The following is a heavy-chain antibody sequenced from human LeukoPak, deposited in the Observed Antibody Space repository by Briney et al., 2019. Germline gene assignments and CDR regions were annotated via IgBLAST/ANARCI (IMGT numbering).Heavy chain of an antibody. CDR1: GFSFTDAW. Sequence: GGSLRLSCAASGFSFTDAWMSWVRQAPGKGLEWVGRITSKIDGGITDSVAPVKGRFTVSRDDSKNTLYLQMNSLKTEDTAVYYCTTAGIVVVPAAIEFDYWGQGTLVTVSS. CDR3: TTAGIVVVPAAIEFDY. D-gene: IGHD2-2*01. J-gene: IGHJ4*02. V-gene: IGHV3-15*01. CDR2: ITSKIDGGIT.